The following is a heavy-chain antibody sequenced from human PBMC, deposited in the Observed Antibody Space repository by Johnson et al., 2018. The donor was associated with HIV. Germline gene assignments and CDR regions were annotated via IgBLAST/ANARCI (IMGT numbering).Heavy chain of an antibody. CDR2: ISYDGSNK. V-gene: IGHV3-30*03. J-gene: IGHJ3*02. D-gene: IGHD4-23*01. CDR1: GFTFDDYG. Sequence: QVQVLESGGGVVRPGGSLRLSCAASGFTFDDYGMSWVRQAPGKWLEWVAVISYDGSNKYYADSVKDRFNTSRDNAKNSLYLQMNSLRAEDTAVYYCARDGTTVATSGGAFDIWGQGTMVTVSS. CDR3: ARDGTTVATSGGAFDI.